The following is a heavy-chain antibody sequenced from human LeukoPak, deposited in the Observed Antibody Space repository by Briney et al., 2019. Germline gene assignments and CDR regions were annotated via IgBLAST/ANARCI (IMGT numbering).Heavy chain of an antibody. Sequence: GGSLRLSCAASGFTFSSNWMHWVRQGPGKGLVWVSRISTDGSSTAYADSVKGRFTISRDNAKNTLYLQMNGLRAEDTAVYYCSRASSSVPNLLDYWGRGTLVTVSS. V-gene: IGHV3-74*01. J-gene: IGHJ4*02. D-gene: IGHD6-19*01. CDR3: SRASSSVPNLLDY. CDR2: ISTDGSST. CDR1: GFTFSSNW.